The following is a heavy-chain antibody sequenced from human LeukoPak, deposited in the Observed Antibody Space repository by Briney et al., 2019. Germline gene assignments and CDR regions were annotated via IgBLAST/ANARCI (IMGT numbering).Heavy chain of an antibody. J-gene: IGHJ6*04. CDR2: INHGGST. V-gene: IGHV4-34*01. Sequence: SETLSLTCAVTGGSFSAYYWNWIRQPPGKGLEWIGEINHGGSTNYNPSLKSRVTISVDTSKNQFSLKLSSVTAADTAVYYCARLRRYCSNTSCPKTLDVWGKGTTVTVSS. D-gene: IGHD2-2*01. CDR1: GGSFSAYY. CDR3: ARLRRYCSNTSCPKTLDV.